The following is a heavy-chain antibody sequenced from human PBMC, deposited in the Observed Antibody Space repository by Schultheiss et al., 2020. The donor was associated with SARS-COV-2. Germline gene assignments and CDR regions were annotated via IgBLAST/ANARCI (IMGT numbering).Heavy chain of an antibody. Sequence: SETLSLTCTVSGGSISSGGYYWSWIRQHPGKGLEWIGYIYYSGSTNYNPSLKSRVTISVDTSKNQFSLKLSSVTAADTAAYYCARLTGYSNYARRGYYYYYYGMDVWGQGTTVTVSS. D-gene: IGHD4-11*01. CDR1: GGSISSGGYY. CDR2: IYYSGST. V-gene: IGHV4-61*08. J-gene: IGHJ6*02. CDR3: ARLTGYSNYARRGYYYYYYGMDV.